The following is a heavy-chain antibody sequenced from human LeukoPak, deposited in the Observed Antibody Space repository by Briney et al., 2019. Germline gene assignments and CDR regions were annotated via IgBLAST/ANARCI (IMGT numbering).Heavy chain of an antibody. V-gene: IGHV1-18*04. CDR2: ISAYNGNT. J-gene: IGHJ6*04. CDR3: ARDRLYYYGSGLQPDYYYYGMDV. CDR1: GYTFTSYG. D-gene: IGHD3-10*01. Sequence: ASVKGSCKASGYTFTSYGISWGRQAPGQGLEWMGWISAYNGNTNYAQKLQGRVTMTTDTSTSTAYMELRSLRSDDTAVYYCARDRLYYYGSGLQPDYYYYGMDVWGKGTTVTVSS.